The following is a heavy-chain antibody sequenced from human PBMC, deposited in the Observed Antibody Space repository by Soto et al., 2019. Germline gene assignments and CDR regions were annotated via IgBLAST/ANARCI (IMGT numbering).Heavy chain of an antibody. CDR1: GYSFTSYW. V-gene: IGHV5-51*01. Sequence: GESLKISCKGSGYSFTSYWIGWVRQMPGKGLEWMGIIYPGDSDTRYSPSFQGQVTISADKSISTAYLQWSSLKASDTAMYYCARQYLGYCSGGSCYDPALDAFDIWGQGTMVTVSS. CDR3: ARQYLGYCSGGSCYDPALDAFDI. D-gene: IGHD2-15*01. J-gene: IGHJ3*02. CDR2: IYPGDSDT.